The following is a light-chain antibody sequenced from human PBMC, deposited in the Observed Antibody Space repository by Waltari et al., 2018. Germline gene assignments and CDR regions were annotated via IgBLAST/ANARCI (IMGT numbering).Light chain of an antibody. J-gene: IGLJ2*01. CDR3: TSFTSSSTIV. Sequence: QSALTQPASVSGSPGQSITISCTGSSSYVGGYNYVSWYQQHPGKAPKLMISDVNKRPSGVSNRCSGSKSDNTASLTISGLQAEDEAHYYCTSFTSSSTIVFGGGTKLTVL. CDR1: SSYVGGYNY. V-gene: IGLV2-14*03. CDR2: DVN.